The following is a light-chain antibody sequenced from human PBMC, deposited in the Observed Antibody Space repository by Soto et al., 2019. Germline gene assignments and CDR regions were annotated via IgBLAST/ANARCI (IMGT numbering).Light chain of an antibody. CDR1: SSNIGAGYN. Sequence: QPVLTQPPSVSGAPGQRVTIFCTRSSSNIGAGYNVHWYQQVPGTAPKLLIYGDSNRPSGVPDRFSGSKSGTSASLAITGLQAEDEADYYCQSYDSSLSGGLFGGGTKLTVL. V-gene: IGLV1-40*01. CDR2: GDS. J-gene: IGLJ3*02. CDR3: QSYDSSLSGGL.